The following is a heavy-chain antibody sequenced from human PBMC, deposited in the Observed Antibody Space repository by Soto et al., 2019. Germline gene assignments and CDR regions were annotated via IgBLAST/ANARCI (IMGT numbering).Heavy chain of an antibody. V-gene: IGHV1-69*05. D-gene: IGHD1-26*01. CDR1: GDTFSRYS. J-gene: IGHJ6*02. Sequence: QVQLVQSGAEVKKPGSLVKVSCKASGDTFSRYSISWVRQAPGQGLEWMGGIFAGFGTATYAQKFHGRVLLIPAESTTTAYMELRSLTYEDTAVYYCAVGASAAATWYSHGVDVWGQGTTVTVSS. CDR2: IFAGFGTA. CDR3: AVGASAAATWYSHGVDV.